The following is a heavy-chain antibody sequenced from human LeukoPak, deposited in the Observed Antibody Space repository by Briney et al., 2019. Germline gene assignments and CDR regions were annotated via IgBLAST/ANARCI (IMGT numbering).Heavy chain of an antibody. CDR2: ISSSSSYI. V-gene: IGHV3-21*01. J-gene: IGHJ4*02. D-gene: IGHD2-2*01. CDR1: GFTFSSYS. CDR3: ARDLEYCSSTSCYWDY. Sequence: PGGSLRLSCAASGFTFSSYSMNWVRQAPGKGLEWVSSISSSSSYIYYADSVKGRFTISRDNAKNSLHLQMNSLRAEDTAVYYCARDLEYCSSTSCYWDYWGQGTLVTVSS.